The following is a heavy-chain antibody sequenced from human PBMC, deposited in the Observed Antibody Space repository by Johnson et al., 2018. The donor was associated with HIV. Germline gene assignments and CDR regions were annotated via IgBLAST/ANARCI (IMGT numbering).Heavy chain of an antibody. J-gene: IGHJ3*02. CDR1: GFTLSSYW. V-gene: IGHV3-7*01. CDR3: ARPDLGLWFREPNGFDI. D-gene: IGHD3-10*01. CDR2: IKQDESEK. Sequence: VQLVESGGGVVQPGGSLRLSCAASGFTLSSYWMSWVRQAPGKGLEWVANIKQDESEKYYADSVKGRFTISRDNAKNSLYLQMNSLRAEDTAVYYCARPDLGLWFREPNGFDIWGQGTMVTVSS.